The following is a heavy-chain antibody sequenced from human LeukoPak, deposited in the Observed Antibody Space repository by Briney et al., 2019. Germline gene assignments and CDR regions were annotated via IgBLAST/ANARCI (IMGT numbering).Heavy chain of an antibody. D-gene: IGHD6-13*01. V-gene: IGHV3-9*01. Sequence: GGSLRLSCAASGFTFDDYAMHWVRQTPGKGLEWVSGISWNSGSIAYADSVKGRFTISRDNAKNSLYLQMNSLRAEDTALYYCARDASRYSSSGGYFDYWGQGTLVTVSS. CDR1: GFTFDDYA. CDR2: ISWNSGSI. CDR3: ARDASRYSSSGGYFDY. J-gene: IGHJ4*02.